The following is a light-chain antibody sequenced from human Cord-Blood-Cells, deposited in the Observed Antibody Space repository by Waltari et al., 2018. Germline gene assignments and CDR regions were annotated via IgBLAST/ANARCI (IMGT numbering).Light chain of an antibody. CDR3: QQRSNWPLT. V-gene: IGKV3-11*01. CDR2: DAS. Sequence: EIVLTQSTATLSLSPGERATLSCRASQSVSSYLAWYQQKPGQAPRLLIYDASNRATGIPARFCGSGSGTDFTLTISSLEPEDFAVYYCQQRSNWPLTFGGGTKVEIK. J-gene: IGKJ4*01. CDR1: QSVSSY.